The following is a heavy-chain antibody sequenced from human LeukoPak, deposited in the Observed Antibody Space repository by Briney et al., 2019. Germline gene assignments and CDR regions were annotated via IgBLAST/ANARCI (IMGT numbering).Heavy chain of an antibody. V-gene: IGHV1-69*05. CDR2: IIPIFGTA. D-gene: IGHD6-6*01. CDR3: ARDRCSSSSTVYNWFDP. CDR1: GGTFSSYA. Sequence: ASVKVSCKASGGTFSSYAISWVRQAPGQGLEWMGGIIPIFGTANYAQKFQGRVTITTDESTSTAYMELSSLRSEDTAVYYCARDRCSSSSTVYNWFDPWGQGTLVTVSS. J-gene: IGHJ5*02.